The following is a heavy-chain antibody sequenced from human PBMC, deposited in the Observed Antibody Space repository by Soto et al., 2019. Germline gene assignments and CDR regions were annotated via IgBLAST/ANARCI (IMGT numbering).Heavy chain of an antibody. CDR2: ISSRSSYT. CDR1: GFTFSDYY. Sequence: PWGSLRLCCAASGFTFSDYYMSWIRQAPGKGLEWVSHISSRSSYTNYADSVKGRFTMSRDNAKNTLYLQMNRLRADDTAVYYCARDQSLGGYRSGTSDXSCQVTFVTVSX. D-gene: IGHD5-18*01. CDR3: ARDQSLGGYRSGTSDX. J-gene: IGHJ4*02. V-gene: IGHV3-11*06.